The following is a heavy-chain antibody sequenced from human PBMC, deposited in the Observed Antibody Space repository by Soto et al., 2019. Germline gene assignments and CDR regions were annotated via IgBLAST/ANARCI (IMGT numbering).Heavy chain of an antibody. D-gene: IGHD2-21*01. CDR3: ARDRLHTASSIALDY. CDR1: GYTFATYP. V-gene: IGHV1-18*01. Sequence: SAKDSCKASGYTFATYPSSCVSLAPGQGLEWMGWISTYAGNTDYAQSLQGRVTMTTDTSTNTAYMEPRSLRSDDTAVYYCARDRLHTASSIALDYPGQEALVT. CDR2: ISTYAGNT. J-gene: IGHJ4*02.